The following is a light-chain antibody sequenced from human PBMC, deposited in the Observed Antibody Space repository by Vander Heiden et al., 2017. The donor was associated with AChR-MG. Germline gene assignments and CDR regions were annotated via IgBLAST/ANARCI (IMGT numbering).Light chain of an antibody. CDR2: GAA. Sequence: VLTQSPGTLSVSPGETATPSCRASQSVSSNVAWHQQKPGQAPRLLIYGAASRSTGIPARLSGSGSGTEFTLTISSLQSEDFAVYYCQQYNTWPPTFGGGTKVEIK. CDR1: QSVSSN. J-gene: IGKJ4*01. CDR3: QQYNTWPPT. V-gene: IGKV3-15*01.